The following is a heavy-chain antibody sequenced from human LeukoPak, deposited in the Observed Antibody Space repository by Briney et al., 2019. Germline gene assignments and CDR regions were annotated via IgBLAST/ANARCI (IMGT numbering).Heavy chain of an antibody. D-gene: IGHD1-26*01. Sequence: SETLSLTCAVYGGSFSGYYWSWIRQPPREGLGWIGEITLSGSTKNTPSLKSRVSLSVDTSKNQFSLKLSSLTPPRTPVYYCARDNVPLVGATGDDAFDIWGQGTMVAVSS. CDR1: GGSFSGYY. CDR2: ITLSGST. CDR3: ARDNVPLVGATGDDAFDI. J-gene: IGHJ3*02. V-gene: IGHV4-34*01.